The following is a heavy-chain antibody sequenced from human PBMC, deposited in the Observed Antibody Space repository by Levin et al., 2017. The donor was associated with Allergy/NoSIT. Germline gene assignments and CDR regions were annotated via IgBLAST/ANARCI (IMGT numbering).Heavy chain of an antibody. J-gene: IGHJ4*02. D-gene: IGHD3-10*01. CDR2: IKSKTDGGTT. Sequence: GGSLRLSCAASGFTFSNVWMSWVRQAPGKGLEWVGRIKSKTDGGTTDYTEPVKGRFTVSRDDSKNTLYLQMNSLKTEDTAVYYCTTSYGSGNYFRDYWGRGTLVTVSS. V-gene: IGHV3-15*01. CDR3: TTSYGSGNYFRDY. CDR1: GFTFSNVW.